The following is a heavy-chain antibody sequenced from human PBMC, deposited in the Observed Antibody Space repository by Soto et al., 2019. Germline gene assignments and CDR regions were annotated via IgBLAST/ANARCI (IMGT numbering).Heavy chain of an antibody. J-gene: IGHJ3*02. CDR2: ISSSSSYI. CDR3: ARPEDSDAFDI. Sequence: GVSLRLSCAASGVTFSSYSMNWVRQAPGKGLEWVSSISSSSSYIDYEYSVKGRFTISRANAKNSLYLQMNSLRAEYTALYSCARPEDSDAFDIWGQGTMVPVSS. V-gene: IGHV3-21*01. CDR1: GVTFSSYS.